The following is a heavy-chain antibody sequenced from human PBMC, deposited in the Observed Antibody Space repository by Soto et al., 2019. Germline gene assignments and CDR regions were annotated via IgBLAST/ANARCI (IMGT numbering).Heavy chain of an antibody. V-gene: IGHV3-48*02. D-gene: IGHD3-22*01. J-gene: IGHJ3*02. CDR1: GFTFSSYS. CDR2: ISSSSSTI. CDR3: ARDHPSSALGVLGAFDI. Sequence: PGGSLRLSCAASGFTFSSYSMNWVRQAPGEGLERVSYISSSSSTIYYADSVKGRFTISRDNAKNSLYLQMNSLRDEDTAVYYCARDHPSSALGVLGAFDIWGQGTMVTVSS.